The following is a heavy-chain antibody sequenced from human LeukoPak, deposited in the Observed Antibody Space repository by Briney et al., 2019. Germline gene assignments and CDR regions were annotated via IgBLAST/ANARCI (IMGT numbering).Heavy chain of an antibody. V-gene: IGHV3-43*01. CDR1: GFTFDDYT. Sequence: GGSLRLSCAASGFTFDDYTMHWVRQGPGKGLEWVSLISWDVGATYYADSVKDRFTISRDNSKNSLYLQMSSLRTEDTALYYCAKEDPTRYFDLWGRGTLVTVSS. J-gene: IGHJ2*01. CDR2: ISWDVGAT. CDR3: AKEDPTRYFDL.